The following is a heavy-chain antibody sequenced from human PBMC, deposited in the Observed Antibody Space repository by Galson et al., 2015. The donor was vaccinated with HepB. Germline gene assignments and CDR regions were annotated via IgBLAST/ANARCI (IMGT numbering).Heavy chain of an antibody. J-gene: IGHJ4*02. CDR1: GFTFSNYW. D-gene: IGHD6-13*01. CDR2: INSDGTYI. Sequence: SLRLSCAASGFTFSNYWMHWVRQAPGKGLVWVSCINSDGTYITYADSVKGRFTISRDNAKNTLYLQMNSPRAEDTALYYCARTRGAAAGIFVYWGQGSLVTVSS. CDR3: ARTRGAAAGIFVY. V-gene: IGHV3-74*01.